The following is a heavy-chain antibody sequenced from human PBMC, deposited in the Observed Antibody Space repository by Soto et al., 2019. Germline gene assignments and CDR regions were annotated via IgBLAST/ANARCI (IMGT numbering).Heavy chain of an antibody. Sequence: GGSLRLSCAASGFTFSSYGMHWVRQAPGKGLEWVAVIWYDGSNKYYADSVKGRFTISRDNSKNTLYLQMNSLRAEDTAVYYCARDGRYCSGGSCYYYYMDVWGKGTTVTVSS. J-gene: IGHJ6*03. V-gene: IGHV3-33*01. CDR1: GFTFSSYG. CDR3: ARDGRYCSGGSCYYYYMDV. CDR2: IWYDGSNK. D-gene: IGHD2-15*01.